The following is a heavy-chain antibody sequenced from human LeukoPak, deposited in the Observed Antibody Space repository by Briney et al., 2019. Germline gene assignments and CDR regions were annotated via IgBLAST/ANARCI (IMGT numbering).Heavy chain of an antibody. Sequence: PGGSLRLSRAASGFIFSSYGMHWVRQAPGKGLEWVANIKQDGSEKHYVDSVTGRFTISRDNTKNSLYLQMNSLRADDTAVYYCARDLAGPPQEAFDIWGQGTMVTVSS. J-gene: IGHJ3*02. CDR2: IKQDGSEK. CDR1: GFIFSSYG. V-gene: IGHV3-7*01. CDR3: ARDLAGPPQEAFDI.